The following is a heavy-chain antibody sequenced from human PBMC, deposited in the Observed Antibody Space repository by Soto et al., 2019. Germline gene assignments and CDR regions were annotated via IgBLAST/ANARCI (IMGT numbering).Heavy chain of an antibody. Sequence: GGALRLACSAAGFTFSVYAMSWVRQPPGKWLEWFATFSGSGGRTYHADSVKGRFTISRDNSKNPLYLQMTSLRAEDPAVYYCTKPLTTGYYFPFDYWGQGT. CDR1: GFTFSVYA. J-gene: IGHJ4*02. CDR3: TKPLTTGYYFPFDY. V-gene: IGHV3-23*01. CDR2: FSGSGGRT. D-gene: IGHD3-9*01.